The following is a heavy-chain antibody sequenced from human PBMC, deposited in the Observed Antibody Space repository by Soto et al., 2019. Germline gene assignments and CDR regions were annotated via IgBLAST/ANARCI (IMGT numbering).Heavy chain of an antibody. CDR3: ARSQGSSTSLEIYYYYYYGMDV. V-gene: IGHV1-69*01. CDR1: GGTFRSYA. D-gene: IGHD2-2*01. J-gene: IGHJ6*02. Sequence: QVQLVQSGAEVKKPGSSVKVSCKASGGTFRSYAISWVRQAPGQGLEWMGGIIPITATANYAQKLQGRVTITADESTSTASMQLSSLRSEDTAVYYCARSQGSSTSLEIYYYYYYGMDVWGQGTTVTVSS. CDR2: IIPITATA.